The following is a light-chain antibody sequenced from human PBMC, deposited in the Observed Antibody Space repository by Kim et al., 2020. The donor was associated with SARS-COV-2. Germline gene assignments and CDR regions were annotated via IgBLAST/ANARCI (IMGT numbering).Light chain of an antibody. CDR3: QVWDDTGDGQVL. J-gene: IGLJ2*01. Sequence: SYELTQPPSVSVAPGKTASITCGGNNIASKSVHWYQQKAGQAPVLVMYYDNARPSGIPERFSASNSGNTATLTIIRSEAGDEADYYCQVWDDTGDGQVLFGGGTQLTVL. CDR1: NIASKS. V-gene: IGLV3-21*04. CDR2: YDN.